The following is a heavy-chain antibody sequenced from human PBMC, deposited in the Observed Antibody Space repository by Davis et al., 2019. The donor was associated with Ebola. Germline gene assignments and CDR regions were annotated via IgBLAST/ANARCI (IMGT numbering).Heavy chain of an antibody. J-gene: IGHJ6*02. CDR2: ISSDSSHI. V-gene: IGHV3-21*01. CDR3: ARDPGSSSRYYYYGMDV. CDR1: GFTFSSYS. D-gene: IGHD6-6*01. Sequence: PGGSLRLSCAASGFTFSSYSMNWVRQAPGKGLQWVSSISSDSSHIYYAPSVKGRFTISRDNSKNTLYLQMNSLRAEDTAVYYCARDPGSSSRYYYYGMDVWGQGTTVTVSS.